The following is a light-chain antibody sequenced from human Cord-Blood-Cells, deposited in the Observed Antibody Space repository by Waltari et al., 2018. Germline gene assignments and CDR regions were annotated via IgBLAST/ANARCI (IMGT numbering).Light chain of an antibody. CDR1: QSISSY. V-gene: IGKV1-39*01. CDR2: AAT. J-gene: IGKJ5*01. Sequence: DIQMTQSPSSLSASVGDRVTITCRASQSISSYLNWYQQKPGQAPKLLIYAATSLQSGVPSRFSGSGSGTDFTLTSSSLQPEDFATYYCQQSYSTITFGQGTRLEIK. CDR3: QQSYSTIT.